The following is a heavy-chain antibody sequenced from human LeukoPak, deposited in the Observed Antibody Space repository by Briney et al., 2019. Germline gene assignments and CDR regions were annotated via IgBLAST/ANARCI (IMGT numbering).Heavy chain of an antibody. CDR1: GGSFSGYY. V-gene: IGHV4-34*01. Sequence: PSETLSLTCVVYGGSFSGYYWNWIRQPPGKGLEWIGEIDHSGTTNYNPSLKSRVTMSVDTSKNQFSLMVSSVTAADTAVYYCATGRNGVVPAPILGVGPWYNYHYMDVWGKGTTVTVSS. CDR3: ATGRNGVVPAPILGVGPWYNYHYMDV. CDR2: IDHSGTT. D-gene: IGHD2-2*02. J-gene: IGHJ6*03.